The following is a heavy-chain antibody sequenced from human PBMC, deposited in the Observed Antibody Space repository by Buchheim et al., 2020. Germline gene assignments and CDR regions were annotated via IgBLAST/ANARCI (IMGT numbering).Heavy chain of an antibody. CDR1: GGSFSGYY. J-gene: IGHJ4*02. CDR3: ARGLGDFLSGFVVALAFDY. D-gene: IGHD3-3*01. CDR2: INHSGST. Sequence: QVQLQQWGAGLLKPSETLSLTCAVYGGSFSGYYWSWIRQPPGKGLEWIGEINHSGSTNYNPSLKSRVTISVDTSKNQFSLKLSSVTAADTAVYYCARGLGDFLSGFVVALAFDYWGQGTL. V-gene: IGHV4-34*01.